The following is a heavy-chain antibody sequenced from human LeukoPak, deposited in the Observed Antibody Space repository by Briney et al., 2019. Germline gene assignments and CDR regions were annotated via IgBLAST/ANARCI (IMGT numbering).Heavy chain of an antibody. J-gene: IGHJ4*02. Sequence: SVKVSCKASGGTFSSYAISWVRQAPGQGLEWMGGIIPIFGTANYAQKFQGRVTITADESTSTAYMELSSLRSEDTAVYYCASKAYYDYVWGSYLSPDYWGQGTLVTVSS. CDR1: GGTFSSYA. CDR2: IIPIFGTA. D-gene: IGHD3-16*02. V-gene: IGHV1-69*01. CDR3: ASKAYYDYVWGSYLSPDY.